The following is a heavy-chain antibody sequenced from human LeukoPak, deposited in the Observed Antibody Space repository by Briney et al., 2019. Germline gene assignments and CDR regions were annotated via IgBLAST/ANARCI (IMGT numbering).Heavy chain of an antibody. CDR1: GYTFTSYD. CDR3: ARVRNYYDSSGYYHGDYYYYGMDV. D-gene: IGHD3-22*01. CDR2: MNPNSGNT. Sequence: ASVKVSCKASGYTFTSYDINWVRQATGQGLEWMGWMNPNSGNTGYAQKFQGRVTMTRNTSISTAYMELSSLRSEDTAVYYCARVRNYYDSSGYYHGDYYYYGMDVWGQGTTVTVSS. J-gene: IGHJ6*02. V-gene: IGHV1-8*01.